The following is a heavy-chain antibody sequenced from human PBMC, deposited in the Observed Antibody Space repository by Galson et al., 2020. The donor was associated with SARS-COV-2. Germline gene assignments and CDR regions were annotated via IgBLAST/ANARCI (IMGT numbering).Heavy chain of an antibody. CDR1: GFTFSSYA. J-gene: IGHJ4*02. D-gene: IGHD3-22*01. CDR3: ASPRSDYYDSSGSFDY. V-gene: IGHV3-30-3*01. CDR2: ISYDGSNK. Sequence: GGSLRLSCAASGFTFSSYAMHWVRQAPGKGLEWVAVISYDGSNKYYADSVKGRFTISRDNSKNTLYLQMNSLRAEDTAVYYCASPRSDYYDSSGSFDYWGQGTLVTVSS.